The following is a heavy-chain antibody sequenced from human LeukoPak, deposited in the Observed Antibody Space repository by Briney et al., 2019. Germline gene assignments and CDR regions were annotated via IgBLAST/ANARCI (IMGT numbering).Heavy chain of an antibody. CDR1: GFIFSNYW. CDR2: VNNDGSST. V-gene: IGHV3-74*03. D-gene: IGHD5/OR15-5a*01. Sequence: GGSLRLSCGASGFIFSNYWMHWVRQAPGKGLVGVSRVNNDGSSTTYADSVKGRFTISRDNAKNTLYLQMNSLRAEDTAVYYCAKGGLRVTDYWGQGTLVTVSS. CDR3: AKGGLRVTDY. J-gene: IGHJ4*02.